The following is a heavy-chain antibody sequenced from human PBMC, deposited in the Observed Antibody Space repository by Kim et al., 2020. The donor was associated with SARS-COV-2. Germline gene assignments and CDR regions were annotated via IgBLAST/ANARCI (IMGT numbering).Heavy chain of an antibody. Sequence: GGSLRLSCAASGFTFSSYAMSWVRQAPGKGLEWVSAISGSGGSTYYADSVKGRFTISRDNSKNTLYLQMNSLRAEDTAVYYCAKDQDCSSTSCYPFKLGMDVWGQGTTVTVSS. CDR3: AKDQDCSSTSCYPFKLGMDV. CDR2: ISGSGGST. V-gene: IGHV3-23*01. CDR1: GFTFSSYA. J-gene: IGHJ6*02. D-gene: IGHD2-2*01.